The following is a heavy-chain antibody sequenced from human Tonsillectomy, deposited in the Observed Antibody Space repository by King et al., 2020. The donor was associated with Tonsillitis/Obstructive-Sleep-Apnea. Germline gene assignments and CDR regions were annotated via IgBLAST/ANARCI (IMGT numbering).Heavy chain of an antibody. CDR2: FDPEDGET. CDR3: ATSRGGNYYNAFDV. Sequence: QLVQSGAEVRKPGASVKVSCKVSVHTLSEFSMHWVRQAPGKGLEWMGSFDPEDGETIYAQTFQGRVTMTEDTSTDTAYMELGSLRSEDTAVYYCATSRGGNYYNAFDVWGQGTMVTVSS. J-gene: IGHJ3*01. V-gene: IGHV1-24*01. D-gene: IGHD1-26*01. CDR1: VHTLSEFS.